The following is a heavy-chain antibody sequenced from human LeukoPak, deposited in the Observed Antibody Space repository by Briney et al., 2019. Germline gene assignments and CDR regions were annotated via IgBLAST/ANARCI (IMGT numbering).Heavy chain of an antibody. Sequence: ASVRVSCKASGYTFTGYYMHWVRQAPGQGLEWMGWINPNSGGTNYAQKFQGRVTMTRDTSISTAYMELSRLRSDDTAVYYCVRAMDPLDTFNYQYAMDVWGQGTMVTVSS. CDR1: GYTFTGYY. V-gene: IGHV1-2*02. CDR2: INPNSGGT. J-gene: IGHJ6*02. D-gene: IGHD5-24*01. CDR3: VRAMDPLDTFNYQYAMDV.